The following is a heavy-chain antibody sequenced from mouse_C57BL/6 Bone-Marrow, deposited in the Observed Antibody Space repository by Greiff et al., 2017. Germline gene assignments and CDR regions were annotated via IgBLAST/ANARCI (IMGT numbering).Heavy chain of an antibody. D-gene: IGHD1-1*01. Sequence: LVESGPELVKPGASVKISCKASGYSFTDYNMNWVKQSNGKSLEWIGVINPNYGTTSYNQKFKGKATLTVDQSSSTAYMQLNSLTSEDSAVYYCARKWTTVVADYAMDYWGQGTSVTVSS. CDR1: GYSFTDYN. J-gene: IGHJ4*01. CDR2: INPNYGTT. CDR3: ARKWTTVVADYAMDY. V-gene: IGHV1-39*01.